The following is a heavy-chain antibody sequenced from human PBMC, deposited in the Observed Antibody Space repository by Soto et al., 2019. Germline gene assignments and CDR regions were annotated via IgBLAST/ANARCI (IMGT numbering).Heavy chain of an antibody. D-gene: IGHD3-16*01. CDR3: VKGGWLDF. J-gene: IGHJ5*01. Sequence: EVQLLESGEGLVQPGGSLRLSCAASGFTFNTFEMSWVRQAPGRGLEWVSFISDDSSRTYYADAVKGRFTISRDNSKYTLYLQMNSLTAEDTAVYACVKGGWLDFWGQGTLVTVSS. V-gene: IGHV3-23*01. CDR2: ISDDSSRT. CDR1: GFTFNTFE.